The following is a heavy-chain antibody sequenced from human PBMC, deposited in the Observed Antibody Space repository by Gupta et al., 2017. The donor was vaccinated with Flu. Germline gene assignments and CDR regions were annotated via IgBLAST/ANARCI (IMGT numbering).Heavy chain of an antibody. Sequence: QVQLVQSGAEVKKPGASVKVSCKASGYTLTGYQINGVRQAPGQGLEWMGWINPNSGGTNYAQKFQGRVTMTRDTSISTAYMELSRLRSDDTAVYYCARDRADYGNCDYWGQGTLVTVSS. D-gene: IGHD3-16*01. J-gene: IGHJ4*02. CDR2: INPNSGGT. V-gene: IGHV1-2*02. CDR1: GYTLTGYQ. CDR3: ARDRADYGNCDY.